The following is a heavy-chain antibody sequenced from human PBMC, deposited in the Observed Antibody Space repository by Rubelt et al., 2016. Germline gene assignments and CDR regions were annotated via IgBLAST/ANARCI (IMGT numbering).Heavy chain of an antibody. CDR3: ARDIIEGADYGDYVVLFGY. D-gene: IGHD4-17*01. Sequence: QLQGEESGPGLVKPSETLSLTCSVSGGSIRSATSYWGWIRQPPGKGLEWIGSIHYSGSTYDNPSLKSRVTISVDTSKNQFSLKLSSVTAADTAVYFWARDIIEGADYGDYVVLFGYWGQGTLVTVSS. V-gene: IGHV4-39*07. CDR1: GGSIRSATSY. J-gene: IGHJ4*02. CDR2: IHYSGST.